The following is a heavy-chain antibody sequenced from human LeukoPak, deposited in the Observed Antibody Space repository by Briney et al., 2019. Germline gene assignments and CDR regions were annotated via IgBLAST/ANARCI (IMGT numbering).Heavy chain of an antibody. Sequence: KASETLSLTCTVSGGSISSYYWSWIRQPPGKGLEWIGRICASGSTTYNPSLKSRVSMSVDTSKNQFSLRLTSVTAADTAVYYCARKGSSGWFDYWGQGTLVTVSS. D-gene: IGHD6-19*01. V-gene: IGHV4-4*07. CDR1: GGSISSYY. CDR3: ARKGSSGWFDY. CDR2: ICASGST. J-gene: IGHJ4*02.